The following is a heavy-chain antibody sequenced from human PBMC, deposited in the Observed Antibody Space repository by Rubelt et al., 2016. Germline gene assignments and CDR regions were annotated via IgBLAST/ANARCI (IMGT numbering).Heavy chain of an antibody. V-gene: IGHV7-4-1*01. Sequence: QVQLVQSGSELKKPGASVKVSCKASGYTFTSYAMNWVRQAPGQGLEWMGWINTNTGNPTFAHVFTGRFVFSLDTSVSTAYLQICSLKAEDTAVYYCARTLSSIAARPLDIWGQGTMVTVSS. D-gene: IGHD6-6*01. CDR2: INTNTGNP. CDR3: ARTLSSIAARPLDI. J-gene: IGHJ3*02. CDR1: GYTFTSYA.